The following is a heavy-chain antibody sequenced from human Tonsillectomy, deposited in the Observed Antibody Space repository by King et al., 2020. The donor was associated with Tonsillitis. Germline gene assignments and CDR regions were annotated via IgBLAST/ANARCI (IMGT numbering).Heavy chain of an antibody. CDR1: GGTFSSYA. V-gene: IGHV1-69*09. Sequence: QLVQSGAEVKKPGSSVKVSCKASGGTFSSYAISWVRQAPGQGLEWMGRIIPILDKANYAQKFQGRVTITADKSTSTAYMELSSLRSEDTAVYYCARLSGYSSRWDWYFHLWGRGTLVTVSS. J-gene: IGHJ2*01. D-gene: IGHD6-13*01. CDR2: IIPILDKA. CDR3: ARLSGYSSRWDWYFHL.